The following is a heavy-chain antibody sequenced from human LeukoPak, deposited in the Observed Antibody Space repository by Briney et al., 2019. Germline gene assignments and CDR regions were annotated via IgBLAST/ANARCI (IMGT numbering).Heavy chain of an antibody. CDR1: GFTFSSYG. Sequence: GRSLRLSCAASGFTFSSYGMHWVRQAPGKGLEWVAVISYDGSNKYYADSVKGRFTISRDNSKNTLYLQMNSLRAEDTAVYYCAKDRESGSYSPFDYWGQGTLVTVSS. V-gene: IGHV3-30*18. J-gene: IGHJ4*02. D-gene: IGHD1-26*01. CDR3: AKDRESGSYSPFDY. CDR2: ISYDGSNK.